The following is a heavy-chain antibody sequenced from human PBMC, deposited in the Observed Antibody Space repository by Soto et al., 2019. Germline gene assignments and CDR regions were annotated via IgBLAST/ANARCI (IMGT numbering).Heavy chain of an antibody. CDR3: ARGGGSYGMDV. Sequence: GGSLRLSCAASGFTFSSYDMHWVRQATGKGLEWVSAIGTAGDTYYPGSVKGRFTISRENAKNSLYLQMNSLRAGDTAVYYCARGGGSYGMDVWGQGTTVTVSS. J-gene: IGHJ6*02. CDR1: GFTFSSYD. D-gene: IGHD1-26*01. CDR2: IGTAGDT. V-gene: IGHV3-13*01.